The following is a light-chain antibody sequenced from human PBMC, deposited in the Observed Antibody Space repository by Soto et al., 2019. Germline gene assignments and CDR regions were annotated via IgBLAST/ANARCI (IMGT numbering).Light chain of an antibody. J-gene: IGLJ3*02. CDR1: SSDVGGYNY. Sequence: QSVLTQPASVSGSPGQSITISCTGTSSDVGGYNYVSWYQQHPGKAPKLMIYEVSNRPSGVSNRFSGSKSGNTASLTISGLQAEDEADYYCSSYTSSSTLDWVFGGATKLTVL. CDR2: EVS. CDR3: SSYTSSSTLDWV. V-gene: IGLV2-14*01.